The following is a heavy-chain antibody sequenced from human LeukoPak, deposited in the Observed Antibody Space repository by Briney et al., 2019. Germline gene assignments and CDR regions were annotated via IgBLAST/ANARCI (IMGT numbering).Heavy chain of an antibody. CDR1: GFTFSSYW. CDR2: INSDGSST. D-gene: IGHD5-24*01. V-gene: IGHV3-74*01. J-gene: IGHJ4*02. Sequence: GGSLRLSCAASGFTFSSYWMHWVRQAPGKGLVWVSRINSDGSSTTYADSVKGRFTISRDNSKNTLYLQMNSLRAEDTAVYYCAKAPVEMATIYLDYWGQGTLVTVSS. CDR3: AKAPVEMATIYLDY.